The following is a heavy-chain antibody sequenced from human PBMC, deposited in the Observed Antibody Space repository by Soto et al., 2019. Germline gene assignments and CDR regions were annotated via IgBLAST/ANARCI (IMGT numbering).Heavy chain of an antibody. CDR3: ASRYYYDSSGYYDDAFDI. J-gene: IGHJ3*02. V-gene: IGHV3-23*01. D-gene: IGHD3-22*01. CDR2: ISGSGGST. CDR1: GFTFSSYA. Sequence: LRLSCAASGFTFSSYAMSWVRQAPGKGLEWVSAISGSGGSTYYADSVKGRFTISRDNSKNTLYLQMNSLRAEDTAVYYCASRYYYDSSGYYDDAFDIWGQGTIATVSS.